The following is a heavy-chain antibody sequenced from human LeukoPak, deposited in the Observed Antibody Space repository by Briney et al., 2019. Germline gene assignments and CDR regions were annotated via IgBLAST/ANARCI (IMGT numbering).Heavy chain of an antibody. D-gene: IGHD4-23*01. J-gene: IGHJ4*02. CDR2: ISSSSSTI. CDR3: ARDLLGTVVTPRH. V-gene: IGHV3-48*04. Sequence: PGGSLRLSCAASGFTFISYAMSWVRQAPGKGLEWVSYISSSSSTIYYADSVKGRFTISRDNAKNSLYLQMNSLRAEDTAVYYCARDLLGTVVTPRHGGQGTLVTVSS. CDR1: GFTFISYA.